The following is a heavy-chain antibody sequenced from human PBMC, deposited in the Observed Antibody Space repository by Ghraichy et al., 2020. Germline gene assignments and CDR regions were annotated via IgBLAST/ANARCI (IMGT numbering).Heavy chain of an antibody. Sequence: GGSLRLSCAASGFTFSSYAMSWVRQAPGKGLEWVSAISGSGGSTYYADSVKGRFTISRDNSKNTLYLQMNSLRAEDTAVYYCAKDHFRRNYDFWSGYFYYYGMDVWGQGTTVTVSS. V-gene: IGHV3-23*01. CDR1: GFTFSSYA. D-gene: IGHD3-3*01. CDR2: ISGSGGST. CDR3: AKDHFRRNYDFWSGYFYYYGMDV. J-gene: IGHJ6*02.